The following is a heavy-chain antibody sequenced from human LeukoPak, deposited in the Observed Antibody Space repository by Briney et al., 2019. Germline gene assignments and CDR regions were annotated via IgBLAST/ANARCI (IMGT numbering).Heavy chain of an antibody. J-gene: IGHJ4*02. CDR3: ARDPVSWFSSNCGGDCSGL. V-gene: IGHV4-61*02. CDR1: GGSISSGSYY. D-gene: IGHD2-21*02. Sequence: PSETLSLTCTVSGGSISSGSYYWSWIRQPAGKGLEWIGRIYTSGSTNYNPSLKSRVTISVDTSKNQFSLKLSSVTAADTAVYYCARDPVSWFSSNCGGDCSGLWGQGTLVTVSS. CDR2: IYTSGST.